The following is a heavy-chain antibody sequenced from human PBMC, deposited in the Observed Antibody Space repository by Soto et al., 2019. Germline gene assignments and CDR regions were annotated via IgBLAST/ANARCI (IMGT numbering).Heavy chain of an antibody. Sequence: SETLSLTCAVSGDSISTYYCMWIRQPPGKGLESIGYLYYGRSANYNPSLKSRVTLSVDTSTNQCSLTLSSMTAADTAVYYCARVYYGSGSSYYYGMDVWGQGTTVTVSS. J-gene: IGHJ6*02. CDR1: GDSISTYY. CDR3: ARVYYGSGSSYYYGMDV. D-gene: IGHD3-10*01. V-gene: IGHV4-59*01. CDR2: LYYGRSA.